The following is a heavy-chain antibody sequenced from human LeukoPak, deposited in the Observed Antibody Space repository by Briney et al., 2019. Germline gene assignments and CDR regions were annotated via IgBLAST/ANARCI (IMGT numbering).Heavy chain of an antibody. CDR1: GFTFSSYS. D-gene: IGHD3-3*01. CDR2: ISTSSSYI. V-gene: IGHV3-21*01. J-gene: IGHJ5*02. CDR3: ARAPSRSEQFDP. Sequence: GGSLRLSRAASGFTFSSYSTNWVRQAPGKGLEWVSSISTSSSYIYYADSVKGRFTISRDNAKNSLYLQMNSLRVEDTAVYYCARAPSRSEQFDPWGQGTLVTVSS.